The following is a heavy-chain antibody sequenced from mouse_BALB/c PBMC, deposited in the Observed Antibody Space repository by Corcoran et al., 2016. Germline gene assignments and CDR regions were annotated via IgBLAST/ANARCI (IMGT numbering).Heavy chain of an antibody. CDR3: ASRDYCNYLAWFAY. D-gene: IGHD2-1*01. CDR1: GFNIKDTY. CDR2: IDPANGNT. V-gene: IGHV14-3*02. Sequence: EVQLQQSGAELVKPGASVKLYCTASGFNIKDTYMHWVKQRPEQGLEWIGRIDPANGNTKYDPKFQGKATITADKSSNTAYLQLSSVTSEDTAVYYCASRDYCNYLAWFAYWGQGTLVTVSA. J-gene: IGHJ3*01.